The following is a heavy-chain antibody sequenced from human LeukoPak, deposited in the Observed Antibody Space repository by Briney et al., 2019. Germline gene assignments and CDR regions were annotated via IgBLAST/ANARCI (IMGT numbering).Heavy chain of an antibody. Sequence: ASVKVSCKASGYTFTGYYIHWVRQAPGQGLEWMGWINPNSGGPHYAQKFQGRVTMTRDTSTSTVYMELSSLRSEDTAIYYCARVLGAHRYGSIDHWGQGTLVTVSS. V-gene: IGHV1-2*02. CDR2: INPNSGGP. J-gene: IGHJ4*02. CDR1: GYTFTGYY. D-gene: IGHD5-18*01. CDR3: ARVLGAHRYGSIDH.